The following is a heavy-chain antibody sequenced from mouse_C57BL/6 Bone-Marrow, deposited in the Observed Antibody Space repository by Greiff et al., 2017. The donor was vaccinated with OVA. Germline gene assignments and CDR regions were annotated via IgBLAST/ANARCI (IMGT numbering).Heavy chain of an antibody. V-gene: IGHV1-4*01. D-gene: IGHD3-1*01. CDR2: INPSSGYT. J-gene: IGHJ4*01. CDR3: ARSGAGAMDY. CDR1: GYTFTSYT. Sequence: VKLMESGAELARPGASVKMSCKASGYTFTSYTMHWVKQRPGQGLEWIGYINPSSGYTKYNQKFKDKATLTADKSSSTAYMQLSSLTSEDSAVYYCARSGAGAMDYWGQGTSVTVSS.